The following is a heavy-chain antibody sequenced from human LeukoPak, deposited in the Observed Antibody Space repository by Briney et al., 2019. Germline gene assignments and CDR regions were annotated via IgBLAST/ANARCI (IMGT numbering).Heavy chain of an antibody. J-gene: IGHJ4*02. D-gene: IGHD3-3*01. CDR2: INHSGST. Sequence: SETLSLTCAVYDGSFSGYYWSWIRQPPGKGLEWIGEINHSGSTNYSPSLKSRVTISLDTSKSQFSLKVRYVTAADTAVYYCARGLNDSWTGENYWGQGTLVTVSS. CDR1: DGSFSGYY. V-gene: IGHV4-34*01. CDR3: ARGLNDSWTGENY.